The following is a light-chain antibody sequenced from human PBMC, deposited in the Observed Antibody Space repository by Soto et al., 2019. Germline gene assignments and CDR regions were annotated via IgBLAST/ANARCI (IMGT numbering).Light chain of an antibody. Sequence: SVLTQPAPVSGSPGQSITISCTGTSSDVGSYNFVSWYQQHPGKAPKLMIYEGDKRPSGVSDRFSGSKSGNTASLTISGLQSEDEADYYCCSYAGSSTYVFGTGTKVTVL. V-gene: IGLV2-23*01. J-gene: IGLJ1*01. CDR1: SSDVGSYNF. CDR2: EGD. CDR3: CSYAGSSTYV.